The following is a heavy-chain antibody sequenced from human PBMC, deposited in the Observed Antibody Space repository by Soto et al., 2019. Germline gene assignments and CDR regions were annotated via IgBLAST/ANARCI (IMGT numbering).Heavy chain of an antibody. J-gene: IGHJ6*02. CDR2: IYYSGST. Sequence: YDWSWIRQPPGKGLEWIGYIYYSGSTNYNPSLKSRVTISVDTSKNQFSLKLSSVTAADTAVYYCARATMVRGEAAYGMDVWGQGTPVTVYS. V-gene: IGHV4-59*01. CDR3: ARATMVRGEAAYGMDV. CDR1: YD. D-gene: IGHD3-10*01.